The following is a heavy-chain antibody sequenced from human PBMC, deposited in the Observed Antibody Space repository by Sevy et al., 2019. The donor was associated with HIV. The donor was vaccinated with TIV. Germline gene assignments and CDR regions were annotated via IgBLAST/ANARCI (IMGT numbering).Heavy chain of an antibody. CDR1: GFTFSSYW. CDR3: AREGEAEQLVLRATYYYYGMDV. J-gene: IGHJ6*02. V-gene: IGHV3-74*01. D-gene: IGHD6-6*01. Sequence: GGSLRLSCAASGFTFSSYWMHWVRQAPGKGLVWVSRINSDGSSTSYADSVKGRFTISRDNAKNTLCLQMNSLRAEDTAVYYCAREGEAEQLVLRATYYYYGMDVWGQGTTVTVSS. CDR2: INSDGSST.